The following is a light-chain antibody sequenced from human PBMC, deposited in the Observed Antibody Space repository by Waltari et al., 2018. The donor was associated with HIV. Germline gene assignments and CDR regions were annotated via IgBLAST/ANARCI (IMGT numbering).Light chain of an antibody. CDR1: SGHSSYD. V-gene: IGLV4-69*01. J-gene: IGLJ3*02. CDR2: LNSDGSH. CDR3: QTWGTGILV. Sequence: QLVLTQSPSASASLGASVKLTCTLSSGHSSYDIAWHQQQPEKGPRYLMNLNSDGSHSKGDGIAERFSGSSSGAERYLTISTLQSEDEADYYCQTWGTGILVFGGGTKLTVL.